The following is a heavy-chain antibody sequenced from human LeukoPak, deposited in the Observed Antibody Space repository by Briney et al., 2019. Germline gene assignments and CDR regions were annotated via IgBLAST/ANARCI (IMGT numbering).Heavy chain of an antibody. D-gene: IGHD2-21*01. CDR2: IWYDGSNK. J-gene: IGHJ4*02. Sequence: GRSLRLSCAASGFTFSSYGMHWVRQAPGKGLEWGAVIWYDGSNKYYADSVKGRFTISRDNSKNTLYLQMNSLRAEDTAVYYCAKGRVVGVGYFDYWGQGTLVTVSS. V-gene: IGHV3-33*06. CDR1: GFTFSSYG. CDR3: AKGRVVGVGYFDY.